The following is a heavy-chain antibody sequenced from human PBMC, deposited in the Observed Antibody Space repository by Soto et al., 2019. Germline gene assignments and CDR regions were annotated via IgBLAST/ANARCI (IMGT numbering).Heavy chain of an antibody. J-gene: IGHJ3*01. Sequence: ESGGGLVRPGGSLRLSCAASGFTFSNYAMNWVRQAPGKGLEWVSVISGRGGSAYYADSVQGRFTISRDNSKSTLYLQMNGLRPEDTAIYYCVSEVSGCYFDLWGRGTMVTISS. CDR3: VSEVSGCYFDL. V-gene: IGHV3-23*01. D-gene: IGHD6-19*01. CDR2: ISGRGGSA. CDR1: GFTFSNYA.